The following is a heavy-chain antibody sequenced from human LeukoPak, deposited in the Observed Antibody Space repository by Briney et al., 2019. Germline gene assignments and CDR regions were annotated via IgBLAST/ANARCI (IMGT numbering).Heavy chain of an antibody. CDR1: GYNFISYY. Sequence: ASVKVSCKASGYNFISYYIHWVRQAPGQGGEGMGIINPSGGSTNYAQEFQGRVTMTRDMSTNTVYMALSSLRSEDTAVYYCARTDPGVINPFDYWGQGRLVTVSS. J-gene: IGHJ4*02. CDR2: INPSGGST. CDR3: ARTDPGVINPFDY. D-gene: IGHD3-10*01. V-gene: IGHV1-46*01.